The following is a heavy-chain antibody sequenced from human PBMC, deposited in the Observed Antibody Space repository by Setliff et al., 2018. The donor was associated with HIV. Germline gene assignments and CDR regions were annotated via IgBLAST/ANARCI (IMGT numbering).Heavy chain of an antibody. CDR1: GFTFSTYC. CDR3: ARDPRASYLSYYYYHYLDV. Sequence: GGSLRLSCAASGFTFSTYCMNWVRQAPGKGLEWVSYISGTSGTMYDADSVKGRFTISRDNAKNSLFLQMNSLTAEDTAVYYCARDPRASYLSYYYYHYLDVWGKGTTVTVSS. CDR2: ISGTSGTM. D-gene: IGHD3-16*02. V-gene: IGHV3-48*01. J-gene: IGHJ6*03.